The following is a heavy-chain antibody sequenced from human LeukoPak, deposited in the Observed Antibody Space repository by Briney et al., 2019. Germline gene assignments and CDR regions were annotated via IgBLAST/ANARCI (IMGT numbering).Heavy chain of an antibody. V-gene: IGHV4-34*01. J-gene: IGHJ6*03. CDR1: GGSFSGYY. CDR2: INHSGST. D-gene: IGHD2-8*02. Sequence: PSETLSLTCAVYGGSFSGYYWSWIRQPPGKGLEWIGEINHSGSTNYNPSLKSRVTISVDTSKNQFSLKLSSVTAADTAVYYCARGLGGYWEGYYYMDVWGKGTTVTVSS. CDR3: ARGLGGYWEGYYYMDV.